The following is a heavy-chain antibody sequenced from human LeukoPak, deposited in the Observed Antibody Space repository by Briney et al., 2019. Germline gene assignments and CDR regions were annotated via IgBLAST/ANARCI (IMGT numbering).Heavy chain of an antibody. D-gene: IGHD5-12*01. V-gene: IGHV3-20*04. CDR3: AREWAVATPAFDL. CDR1: AFTFSSFW. J-gene: IGHJ3*01. Sequence: RSGGSLRLTCAASAFTFSSFWMHWVRQAPGKGLEWVSHINWNGGRTAYADSVKGRFTISRDNAKNSPYLQMNSLRAEDTALYYCAREWAVATPAFDLWGQGTMVTVSS. CDR2: INWNGGRT.